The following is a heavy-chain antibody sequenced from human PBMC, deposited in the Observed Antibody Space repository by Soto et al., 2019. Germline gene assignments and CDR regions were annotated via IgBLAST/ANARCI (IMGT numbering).Heavy chain of an antibody. CDR2: IIPILGIA. Sequence: QVQLVQSGAEVKKPGSSVKVSCKASGGTFSSYTISWVRQAPGQGLEWMGRIIPILGIANYAQKFQGRVTITADKSTSTAYMELSSLRSEDPAVYYCARGYYYGSGSYYYGMDVLGQGTTVTVSS. CDR3: ARGYYYGSGSYYYGMDV. J-gene: IGHJ6*02. D-gene: IGHD3-10*01. CDR1: GGTFSSYT. V-gene: IGHV1-69*02.